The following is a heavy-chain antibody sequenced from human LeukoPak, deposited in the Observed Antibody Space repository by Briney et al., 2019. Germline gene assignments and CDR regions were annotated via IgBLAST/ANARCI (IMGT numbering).Heavy chain of an antibody. D-gene: IGHD3-22*01. V-gene: IGHV3-23*01. CDR1: GFTFSSYA. CDR2: ISGTGGST. CDR3: AKECGRDYDDRAFDL. Sequence: PGGSLRLSFAASGFTFSSYAMNWVRQSPERGLEWVSAISGTGGSTSYGDSLKGRFTISRDNSKNTLYLQMSSLTAEDTGVYYCAKECGRDYDDRAFDLWGQGTMVTVSS. J-gene: IGHJ3*01.